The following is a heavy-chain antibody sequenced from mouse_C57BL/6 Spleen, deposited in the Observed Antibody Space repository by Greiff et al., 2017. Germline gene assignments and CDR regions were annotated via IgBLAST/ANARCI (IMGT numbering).Heavy chain of an antibody. D-gene: IGHD3-2*02. Sequence: EVKLLESGGGLVKPGGSLKLSCAASGFTFSSYAMSWVRQTPEKRLEWVATIIDGGSYTYYPDNVKGRFTISRDNAKNNLYLQMSHLKSEDTAMYYCAGGRQLRPSFAYWGQGTLVTVSA. CDR3: AGGRQLRPSFAY. CDR2: IIDGGSYT. CDR1: GFTFSSYA. V-gene: IGHV5-4*03. J-gene: IGHJ3*01.